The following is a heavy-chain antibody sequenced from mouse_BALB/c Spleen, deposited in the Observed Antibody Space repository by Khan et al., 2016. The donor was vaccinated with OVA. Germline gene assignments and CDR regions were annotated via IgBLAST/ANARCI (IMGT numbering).Heavy chain of an antibody. CDR1: GYSFTTDYA. CDR3: ARGYVGDFDY. D-gene: IGHD2-2*01. Sequence: EVQLQESGPGLVKPSQSLSLTCTVTGYSFTTDYAWNLIRQFPGNKLEWVGYITYRGNTKYNPSLKKRISITRDTSKNQFFLQLKSVTTEDTARYYCARGYVGDFDYWGQGTTLTVAS. V-gene: IGHV3-2*02. CDR2: ITYRGNT. J-gene: IGHJ2*01.